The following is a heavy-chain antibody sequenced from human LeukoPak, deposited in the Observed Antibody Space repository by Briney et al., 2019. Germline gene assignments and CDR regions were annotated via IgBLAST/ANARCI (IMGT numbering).Heavy chain of an antibody. D-gene: IGHD3-10*01. J-gene: IGHJ4*02. CDR2: IYPGDSDT. Sequence: GESLKISCKGSGYSFTSYWIGWVRQMPGKGLEWMGIIYPGDSDTRYSPSFQGQVTISADKSISTAYLQWSSLKASDTAMYYCARRPAMVRGVLSSLDYWGQGTLVTVSS. CDR1: GYSFTSYW. CDR3: ARRPAMVRGVLSSLDY. V-gene: IGHV5-51*01.